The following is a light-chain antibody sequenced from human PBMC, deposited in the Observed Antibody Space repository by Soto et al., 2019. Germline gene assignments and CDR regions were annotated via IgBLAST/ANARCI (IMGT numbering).Light chain of an antibody. CDR1: QSVSNH. J-gene: IGKJ4*01. Sequence: DIQMTQSPSSLSASVGDRVTITCRASQSVSNHLNWYQQKPGKAPKLLIYASSSLQSGVPSRFSGSGSGTDFTLTISSLQPADFATYYCQQSHSNIQELTFGGGTKVEIK. V-gene: IGKV1-39*01. CDR2: ASS. CDR3: QQSHSNIQELT.